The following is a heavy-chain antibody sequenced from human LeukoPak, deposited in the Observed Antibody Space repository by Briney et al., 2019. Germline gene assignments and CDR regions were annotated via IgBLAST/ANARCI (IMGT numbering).Heavy chain of an antibody. CDR3: ARGTELTKTSGHYSFDY. CDR1: AGSINTYF. V-gene: IGHV4-4*07. Sequence: SETLSLTCTVSAGSINTYFWTWVRQPAGKGLEWIGRISGSGTAYYNPSLESRVTISLDTANNQLFLRMTSVSAADTAVYYCARGTELTKTSGHYSFDYWGQGTLVSVSS. J-gene: IGHJ4*02. D-gene: IGHD4-11*01. CDR2: ISGSGTA.